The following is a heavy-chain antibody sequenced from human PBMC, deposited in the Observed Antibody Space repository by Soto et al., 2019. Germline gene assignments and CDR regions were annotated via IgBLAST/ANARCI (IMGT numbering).Heavy chain of an antibody. CDR2: IIPIFGTA. V-gene: IGHV1-69*13. Sequence: SVRVSCEASGGTFSSYAISWVRQAPGQGLEWMGGIIPIFGTANYAQKFQGRVTITAHESTSTAYMELSSLRSEDTAVSYCACDSAAADGKTFWFDPWGQGTLVTV. CDR3: ACDSAAADGKTFWFDP. J-gene: IGHJ5*02. D-gene: IGHD6-13*01. CDR1: GGTFSSYA.